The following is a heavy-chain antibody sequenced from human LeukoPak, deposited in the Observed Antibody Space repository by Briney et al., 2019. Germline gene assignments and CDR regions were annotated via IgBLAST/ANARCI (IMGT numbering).Heavy chain of an antibody. Sequence: GGSLSLSCAAPGFIFDNYAIHWVRQAPAKGLEWVSLISVDGGSTFYADSVRGRFTFSRDHTRKSLSLKISSRRSEDTPLYYCARESETSGCSDYWGQGTLVTVSS. CDR2: ISVDGGST. J-gene: IGHJ4*02. V-gene: IGHV3-43*02. CDR3: ARESETSGCSDY. D-gene: IGHD5-12*01. CDR1: GFIFDNYA.